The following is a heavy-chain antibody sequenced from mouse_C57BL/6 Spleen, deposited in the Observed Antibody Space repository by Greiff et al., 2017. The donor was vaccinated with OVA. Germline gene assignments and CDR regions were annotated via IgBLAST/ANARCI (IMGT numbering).Heavy chain of an antibody. V-gene: IGHV14-3*01. Sequence: EVKLVESVAELVRPGASVKLSCTASGFNIKNTYMHWVKQRPEQGLEWIGRIDPANGNTKYAPKFQGKATITADTSSNTAYLQLSSLTSEDTAIYYCARVPVATVVATDWDFDVWGTGTTVTVSS. CDR1: GFNIKNTY. D-gene: IGHD1-1*01. J-gene: IGHJ1*03. CDR3: ARVPVATVVATDWDFDV. CDR2: IDPANGNT.